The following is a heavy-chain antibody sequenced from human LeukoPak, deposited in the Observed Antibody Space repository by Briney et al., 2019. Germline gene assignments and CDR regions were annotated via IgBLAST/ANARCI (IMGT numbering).Heavy chain of an antibody. CDR2: IKRDGSEK. D-gene: IGHD3-22*01. CDR1: GLTFSSFW. V-gene: IGHV3-7*04. J-gene: IGHJ1*01. Sequence: GGSLRLSCAASGLTFSSFWMSWVRQAPGKGLEWVANIKRDGSEKYYVDSVKGRFTISRDSAKNSLYLQMNSLRVEDTAVYYCARGEYYYDGGYWGQGTLVTVSS. CDR3: ARGEYYYDGGY.